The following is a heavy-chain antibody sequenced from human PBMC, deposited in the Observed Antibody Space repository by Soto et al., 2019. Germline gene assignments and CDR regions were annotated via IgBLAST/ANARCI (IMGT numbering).Heavy chain of an antibody. CDR1: GFSHSTSGVG. CDR3: AHMRGNVSGSPAYDYRDV. J-gene: IGHJ6*03. D-gene: IGHD3-16*01. V-gene: IGHV2-5*02. CDR2: IYWDDDK. Sequence: QITLKESGPTLAKPTQTLTLTCTLSGFSHSTSGVGVGWIRQPPGKALEWLALIYWDDDKRYSPSLKSRHTNTKDSSKSQVVLTMTNMDPVDTATYYCAHMRGNVSGSPAYDYRDVWGKGPTIAVSS.